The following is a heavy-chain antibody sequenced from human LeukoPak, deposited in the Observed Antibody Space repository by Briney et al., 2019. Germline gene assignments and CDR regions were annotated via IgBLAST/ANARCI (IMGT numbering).Heavy chain of an antibody. Sequence: PSETLTLTCTVSGGSISGYYWSWIRQPPGKGLEWIGYIDYSGSTNYNPSLQSRVTISVDTSKNQFSLRLRYVTAADTAVYYCARTASTVTTAIDYWGPETLVTVSS. CDR1: GGSISGYY. D-gene: IGHD4-17*01. V-gene: IGHV4-59*01. J-gene: IGHJ4*02. CDR2: IDYSGST. CDR3: ARTASTVTTAIDY.